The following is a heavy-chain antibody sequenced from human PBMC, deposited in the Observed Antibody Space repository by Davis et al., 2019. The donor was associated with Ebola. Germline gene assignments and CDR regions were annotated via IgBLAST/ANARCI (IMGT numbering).Heavy chain of an antibody. D-gene: IGHD1-1*01. V-gene: IGHV1-18*04. CDR1: GYTFTSYG. CDR3: ARAQFPTTSDH. CDR2: INPHNGNT. J-gene: IGHJ4*02. Sequence: ASVNVSCKASGYTFTSYGVTWVRQAPGQGLEWMGWINPHNGNTNYAQNVQGRVTMTTDTSTSTAYMEVGILRSDDTAVYYCARAQFPTTSDHWGQGTLVTVSS.